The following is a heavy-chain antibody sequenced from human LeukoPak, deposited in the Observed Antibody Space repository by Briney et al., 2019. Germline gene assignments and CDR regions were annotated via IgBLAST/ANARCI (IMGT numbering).Heavy chain of an antibody. CDR1: VGTLSSYA. Sequence: SVDDSCKATVGTLSSYAISWLRQPPAQGLEWMGGIIPIFGIANYAQKFQGRVTITADKSTSTAYMELSSLRSEDTAVYYCARVESSLDAFDIWGQGTMVTVSS. D-gene: IGHD5-24*01. CDR2: IIPIFGIA. CDR3: ARVESSLDAFDI. J-gene: IGHJ3*02. V-gene: IGHV1-69*10.